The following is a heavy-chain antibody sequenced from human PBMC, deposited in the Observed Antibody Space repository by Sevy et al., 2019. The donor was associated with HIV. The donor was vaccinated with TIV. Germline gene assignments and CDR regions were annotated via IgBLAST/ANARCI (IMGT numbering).Heavy chain of an antibody. CDR1: GFTFNKYA. D-gene: IGHD2-8*01. CDR3: VRDCGKGYAMDV. CDR2: IGGSGHYI. J-gene: IGHJ6*02. Sequence: GGSLRLSCAASGFTFNKYAMNWFRQAPGKGLEWVSYIGGSGHYIYDADSVKGRFTISRDNARNSLYLQMNNLSGEDTAFYYCVRDCGKGYAMDVWGQGATVTVS. V-gene: IGHV3-21*05.